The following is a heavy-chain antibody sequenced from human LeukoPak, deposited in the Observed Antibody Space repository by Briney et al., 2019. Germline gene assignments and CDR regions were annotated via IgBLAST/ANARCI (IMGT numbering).Heavy chain of an antibody. Sequence: GESLKISCKGSGYNFRNYWIGWVRQKPGKGLEWMGIIYPGDSDTRYSPSFQGQVTISADKSTSTAYVHWSSLNASDTAMYYCVRHSEYTSSSMRYWGPGTLVTVSS. J-gene: IGHJ4*02. CDR2: IYPGDSDT. V-gene: IGHV5-51*01. CDR1: GYNFRNYW. CDR3: VRHSEYTSSSMRY. D-gene: IGHD6-6*01.